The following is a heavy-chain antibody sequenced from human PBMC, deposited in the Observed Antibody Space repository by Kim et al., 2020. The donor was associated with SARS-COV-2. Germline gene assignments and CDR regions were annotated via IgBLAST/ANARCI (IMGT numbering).Heavy chain of an antibody. CDR2: INTNTGNP. CDR3: ARDETTTIFGVVILDDALDI. CDR1: GYTFTSYA. Sequence: ASVKVSCKASGYTFTSYAINWVRQAPGQGLEWMGWINTNTGNPTYAQGFTGRFVFSLDTSVSTAYLQISSLKAEDTAVYYCARDETTTIFGVVILDDALDIWGQGTMVTVSS. D-gene: IGHD3-3*01. V-gene: IGHV7-4-1*02. J-gene: IGHJ3*02.